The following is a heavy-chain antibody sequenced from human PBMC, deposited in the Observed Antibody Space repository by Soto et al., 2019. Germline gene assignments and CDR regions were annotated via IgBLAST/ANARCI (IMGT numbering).Heavy chain of an antibody. CDR2: INGRSNYK. V-gene: IGHV3-21*01. CDR3: VREDGVVGASSAFDS. Sequence: GGSLRLSCGASGFALTTYTMNWVRQGPGTGLEWVSSINGRSNYKYYSDSVKGRFTVSRDNAQNSLFLQMSRLGPEDTDVYYCVREDGVVGASSAFDSWGQGTLVTVSS. CDR1: GFALTTYT. J-gene: IGHJ4*02. D-gene: IGHD1-26*01.